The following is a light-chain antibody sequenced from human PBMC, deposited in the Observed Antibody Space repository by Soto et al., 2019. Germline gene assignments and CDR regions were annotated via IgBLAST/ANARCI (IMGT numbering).Light chain of an antibody. CDR1: QDINNF. CDR2: AAS. CDR3: QQNYITPPWT. J-gene: IGKJ1*01. V-gene: IGKV1-39*01. Sequence: DIQMTQSPSSLSASVGDSVTISCQASQDINNFLNWYQQKPGKAPKLLIFAASNLQSGVPSRFSGSGSGTDFTLTISSLQAEDFATYYCQQNYITPPWTFGPGTKVEVK.